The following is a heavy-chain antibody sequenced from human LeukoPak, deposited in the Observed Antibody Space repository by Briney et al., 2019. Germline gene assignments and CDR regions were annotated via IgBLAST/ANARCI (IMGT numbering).Heavy chain of an antibody. Sequence: GGSLRLSRAVSGITLSNYGMSWVRQAPGKGLEWVAGISGSGGSTNYAESVKGRFTISRDNRKNTLFLQMNSLRAEDTAVYFCAKRGVVIRVILVGFHKEAYYFDSWGQGALVTVSS. CDR1: GITLSNYG. V-gene: IGHV3-23*01. D-gene: IGHD3-22*01. CDR3: AKRGVVIRVILVGFHKEAYYFDS. CDR2: ISGSGGST. J-gene: IGHJ4*02.